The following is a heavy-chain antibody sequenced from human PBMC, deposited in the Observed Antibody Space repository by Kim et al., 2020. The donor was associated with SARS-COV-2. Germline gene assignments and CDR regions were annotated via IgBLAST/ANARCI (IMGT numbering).Heavy chain of an antibody. CDR2: IKQDGSEQ. Sequence: GGSLRLSCAASGFTFSIYWMSWVRQAPGKGLEWVANIKQDGSEQYYVDSVKGRFTISRDNAKNSLYLQMNSLRAEDTAVYYCARGVENGLAPYYYGMDVWGQGTTVTVSS. J-gene: IGHJ6*02. D-gene: IGHD1-1*01. CDR3: ARGVENGLAPYYYGMDV. CDR1: GFTFSIYW. V-gene: IGHV3-7*01.